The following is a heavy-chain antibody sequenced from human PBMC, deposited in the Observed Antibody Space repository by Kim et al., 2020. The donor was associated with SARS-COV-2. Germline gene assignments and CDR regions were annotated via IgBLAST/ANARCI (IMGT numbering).Heavy chain of an antibody. CDR3: ARDLTPVISDGSSYYYGMDV. J-gene: IGHJ6*02. V-gene: IGHV3-33*05. D-gene: IGHD3-22*01. CDR2: ISYDGSNK. Sequence: GGSLRLSCAASGFTFSSYGMHWVRQAPGKGLEWVAVISYDGSNKYYADSVKGRFTISRDNSKNTLYLQMNSLRAEDTAVYYCARDLTPVISDGSSYYYGMDVWGQGTTVTVSS. CDR1: GFTFSSYG.